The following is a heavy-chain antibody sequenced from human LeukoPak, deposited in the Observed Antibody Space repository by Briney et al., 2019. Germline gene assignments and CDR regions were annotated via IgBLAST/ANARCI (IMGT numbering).Heavy chain of an antibody. CDR2: IYYSGST. Sequence: SSETLSLTCTVSGVSISTYYWTWIRQPPGKGLEWIGYIYYSGSTNYNPSLKSRVTMSVDTSKNQFSLKLNSVTAADTAVYYCARDRLGLPVDYWGRGTLVTVSS. J-gene: IGHJ4*02. D-gene: IGHD3-16*01. CDR1: GVSISTYY. V-gene: IGHV4-59*01. CDR3: ARDRLGLPVDY.